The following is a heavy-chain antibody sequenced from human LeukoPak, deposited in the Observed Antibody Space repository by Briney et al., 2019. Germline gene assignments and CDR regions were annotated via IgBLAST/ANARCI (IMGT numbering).Heavy chain of an antibody. CDR3: ARQYYNTSGLNY. Sequence: GRSLRLSCAASGFTFSSYNLHWVRQAPGQGLEWVTVVSYDGTDTYYTDSVKGRFTISRDNSKNTLYLQMNSLRAEDTAVYYCARQYYNTSGLNYGGQGTLVTVSS. CDR2: VSYDGTDT. CDR1: GFTFSSYN. D-gene: IGHD3-22*01. J-gene: IGHJ4*02. V-gene: IGHV3-30*04.